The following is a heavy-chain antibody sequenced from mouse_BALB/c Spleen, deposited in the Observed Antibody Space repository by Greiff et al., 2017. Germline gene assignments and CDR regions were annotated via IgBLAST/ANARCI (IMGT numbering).Heavy chain of an antibody. D-gene: IGHD2-3*01. Sequence: EVQVVESGGGLVQPGGSLKLSCAASGFTFSSYGMSWVRQTPDKRLELVATINSNGGSTYYPDSVKGRFTISRDNAKNTLYLQMSSLKSEDTAMYYCASIYDGYSFDYWGQGTTLTVSS. CDR1: GFTFSSYG. J-gene: IGHJ2*01. CDR3: ASIYDGYSFDY. V-gene: IGHV5-6-3*01. CDR2: INSNGGST.